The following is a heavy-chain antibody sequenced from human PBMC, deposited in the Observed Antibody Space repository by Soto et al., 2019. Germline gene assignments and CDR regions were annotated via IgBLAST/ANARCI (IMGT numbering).Heavy chain of an antibody. D-gene: IGHD3-3*01. V-gene: IGHV1-69*13. CDR3: GRVPN. J-gene: IGHJ4*02. CDR1: GGCFTGQA. CDR2: IIPIFRTT. Sequence: SVKVSCKGCGGCFTGQAVSCVRKATGQGLEWMGGIIPIFRTTNYARKFHGRLTITAXESTSTASMELTSLTSEDTAIYYLGRVPNWRQGTSVTGSS.